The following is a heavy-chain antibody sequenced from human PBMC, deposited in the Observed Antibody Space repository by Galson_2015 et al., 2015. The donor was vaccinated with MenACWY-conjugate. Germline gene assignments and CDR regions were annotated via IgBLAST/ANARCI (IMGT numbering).Heavy chain of an antibody. J-gene: IGHJ4*02. CDR1: GFPFYSYW. V-gene: IGHV3-7*01. CDR2: IKPDGSEQ. Sequence: SLRLSCAASGFPFYSYWMTWVRQAPGKGLEWVANIKPDGSEQYYGDSVRGRFTISRDNDQDSVFLQMNSLRPEDTAVYYCVRPIMTFVAVRSLDYWGQGTVVSVS. CDR3: VRPIMTFVAVRSLDY. D-gene: IGHD3-3*02.